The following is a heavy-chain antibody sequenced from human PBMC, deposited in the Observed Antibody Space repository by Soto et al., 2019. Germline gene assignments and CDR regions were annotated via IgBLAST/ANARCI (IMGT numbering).Heavy chain of an antibody. J-gene: IGHJ4*02. CDR3: AREAYDYVWGSYRGYFDY. V-gene: IGHV3-21*01. CDR1: GFTFSSYS. CDR2: ISSSSSYI. Sequence: GGSLRLSCAASGFTFSSYSMNWVRQAPGKGPEWVSSISSSSSYIYYADSVKGRFTISRDNAKNSLYLQMNSLRAEDTAVYYCAREAYDYVWGSYRGYFDYWGQGTLVTVSS. D-gene: IGHD3-16*02.